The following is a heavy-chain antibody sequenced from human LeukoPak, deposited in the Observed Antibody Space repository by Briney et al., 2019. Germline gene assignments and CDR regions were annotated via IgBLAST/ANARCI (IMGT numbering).Heavy chain of an antibody. J-gene: IGHJ4*02. D-gene: IGHD1-1*01. Sequence: ASVKVSCKASGYTFTGYYMHWVRQAPGQGLEWMGWINPNSGGTNYAQKFQGRVTMTRDTSISTAYMELSRLRSDDTAVYYCARPPPPYNWNDDGDYWGQGTLVTVSS. V-gene: IGHV1-2*02. CDR1: GYTFTGYY. CDR2: INPNSGGT. CDR3: ARPPPPYNWNDDGDY.